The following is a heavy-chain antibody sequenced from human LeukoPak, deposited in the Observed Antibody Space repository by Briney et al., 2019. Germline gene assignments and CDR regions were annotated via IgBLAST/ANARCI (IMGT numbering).Heavy chain of an antibody. Sequence: ASVKVSCKASGYTFTSYGISWVRQAPGQGLEWMGWISAYNGNTNYAQKLQGRVTMTTDTSTSTAYMELRSLRSDDTAVYYCARDLLGNLNVEQGDYWGQGTLVTVSS. D-gene: IGHD1-7*01. CDR3: ARDLLGNLNVEQGDY. CDR1: GYTFTSYG. V-gene: IGHV1-18*01. J-gene: IGHJ4*02. CDR2: ISAYNGNT.